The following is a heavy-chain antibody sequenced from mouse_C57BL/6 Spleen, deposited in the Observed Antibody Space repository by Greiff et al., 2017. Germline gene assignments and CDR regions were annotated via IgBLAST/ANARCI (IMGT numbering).Heavy chain of an antibody. Sequence: QVQLQQSGVELVKPGASVMISCKASGYAFSSYWTNWVKQRPGKYLEWIGQFYPGDGDTNYNGKFKGKATLTADKSSSTAYMQFSSLTSEESAVYFCAAAGIYHGNRMYDKWSEGTTREVSS. J-gene: IGHJ2*01. CDR1: GYAFSSYW. CDR3: AAAGIYHGNRMYDK. D-gene: IGHD2-1*01. V-gene: IGHV1-80*01. CDR2: FYPGDGDT.